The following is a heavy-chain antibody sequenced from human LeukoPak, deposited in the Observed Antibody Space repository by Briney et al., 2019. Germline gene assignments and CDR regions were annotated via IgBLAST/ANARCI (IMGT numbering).Heavy chain of an antibody. Sequence: GGSLRLSCAASGFTFSSYGMSWVRQAPGKGLEWVSAISGSGGSTYYADSVKGRFTISRDNSKNTLYLQMNSLRAEDTAVYYCAKDSPDSSSWFFYYYYMDVWGKGTTVTISS. CDR3: AKDSPDSSSWFFYYYYMDV. D-gene: IGHD6-13*01. CDR2: ISGSGGST. J-gene: IGHJ6*03. CDR1: GFTFSSYG. V-gene: IGHV3-23*01.